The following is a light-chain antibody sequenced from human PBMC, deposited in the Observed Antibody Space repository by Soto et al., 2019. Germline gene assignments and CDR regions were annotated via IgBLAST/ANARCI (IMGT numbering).Light chain of an antibody. V-gene: IGLV4-69*01. CDR3: QTWGTGPWV. J-gene: IGLJ3*02. CDR2: LNSDGSH. CDR1: SGHSSYA. Sequence: QPVLTQSPSASASLGASVKLTCTLSSGHSSYAIAWHQQQPEKGPRYLMKLNSDGSHTKGDGIPDRFSGSSSGAERYLTISGLQSEDEAAYYCQTWGTGPWVFGGGTKLTVL.